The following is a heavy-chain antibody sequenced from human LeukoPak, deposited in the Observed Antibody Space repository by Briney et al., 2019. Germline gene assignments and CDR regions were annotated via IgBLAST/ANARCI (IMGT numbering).Heavy chain of an antibody. V-gene: IGHV3-23*01. CDR1: GFTFTSYS. J-gene: IGHJ4*02. Sequence: GGSLRLSCAASGFTFTSYSMSWVRQAPGKGLEWVSAISGSGGSTYCADSVKGRFTISRDNSKNTLYLQMNSLRAEDTAVYYCAKVPFIAALNYWGQGTLVTVSS. CDR3: AKVPFIAALNY. D-gene: IGHD6-25*01. CDR2: ISGSGGST.